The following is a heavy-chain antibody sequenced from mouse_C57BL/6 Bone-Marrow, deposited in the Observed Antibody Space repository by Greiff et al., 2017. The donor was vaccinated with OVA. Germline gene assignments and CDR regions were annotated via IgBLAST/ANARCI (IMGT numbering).Heavy chain of an antibody. V-gene: IGHV1-55*01. CDR2: IYPGSGST. Sequence: QVQLQQPGAELVKPGASVKMSCKASGYTFTSYWITWVKQRPGQGLEWIGDIYPGSGSTNYNEKFKSKATLPVDTSSSTAYMQLSSLTSVDSAVSYCAVGYGSSYYSMDYWGQGPSVTVSS. CDR1: GYTFTSYW. D-gene: IGHD1-1*01. J-gene: IGHJ4*01. CDR3: AVGYGSSYYSMDY.